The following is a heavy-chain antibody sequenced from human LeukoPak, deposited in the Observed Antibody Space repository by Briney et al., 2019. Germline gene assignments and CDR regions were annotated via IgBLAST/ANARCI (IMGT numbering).Heavy chain of an antibody. J-gene: IGHJ4*02. CDR2: IYSGGNT. V-gene: IGHV3-66*01. CDR1: GFTVSVNH. Sequence: GRSLRLSCAAFGFTVSVNHMSWVRQAPGKGLECVSVIYSGGNTYYADSVKGRFTISRDNSKNTLYLQMNSLRAEDTAVYYCARKTDSGGQGDYWGPGTLVTVSS. D-gene: IGHD3-22*01. CDR3: ARKTDSGGQGDY.